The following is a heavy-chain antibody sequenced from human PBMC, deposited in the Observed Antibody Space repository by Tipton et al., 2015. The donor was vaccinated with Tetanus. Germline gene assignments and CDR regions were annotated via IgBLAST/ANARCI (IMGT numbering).Heavy chain of an antibody. D-gene: IGHD2-21*02. CDR1: GFTFSSYG. CDR3: ARDHPPYCGGDCYSPFDY. Sequence: SLRLSCAASGFTFSSYGMHWVRQAPGKGLEWVAVIWYDGSNKYYADSVKGRFTISRDNSKNTLYLQMNSLRAEDTAVYYCARDHPPYCGGDCYSPFDYWGQGTLVTVSS. CDR2: IWYDGSNK. J-gene: IGHJ4*02. V-gene: IGHV3-33*01.